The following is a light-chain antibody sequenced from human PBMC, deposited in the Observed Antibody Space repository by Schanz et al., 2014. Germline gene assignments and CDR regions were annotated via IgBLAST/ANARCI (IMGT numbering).Light chain of an antibody. CDR3: CSYEHTGGWV. V-gene: IGLV2-23*01. CDR2: EDT. CDR1: SSDVGGYNL. J-gene: IGLJ3*02. Sequence: QSALTQPASVSGSPGQSITISCTGTSSDVGGYNLVSWYQQHPGKAPKLIIYEDTKRPSGVSNRFSGSKSGNTASLTISGLQAEDETDYFCCSYEHTGGWVFGGGTKLTVL.